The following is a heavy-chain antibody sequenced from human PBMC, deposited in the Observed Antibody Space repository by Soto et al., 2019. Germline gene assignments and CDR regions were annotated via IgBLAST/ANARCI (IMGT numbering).Heavy chain of an antibody. Sequence: GGSLRLSCAASGFTFSDYYISCIRQAPGKGLEWVSYISSSGHDIYYADSVKGRFTISRDNAKNQFSLKLSSVTAADTAVYYCARVPGGEALYSTGWSNYYYGIDVWGQGTTVTVSS. D-gene: IGHD6-19*01. CDR2: ISSSGHDI. J-gene: IGHJ6*02. V-gene: IGHV3-11*01. CDR1: GFTFSDYY. CDR3: ARVPGGEALYSTGWSNYYYGIDV.